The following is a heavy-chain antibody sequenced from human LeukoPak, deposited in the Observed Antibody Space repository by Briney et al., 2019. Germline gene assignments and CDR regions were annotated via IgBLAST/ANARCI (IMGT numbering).Heavy chain of an antibody. V-gene: IGHV3-23*01. CDR1: GFISSSYA. J-gene: IGHJ3*02. D-gene: IGHD6-19*01. CDR2: ISGSGGST. CDR3: AKVASTLYSSGWYEGAFDI. Sequence: GGSLRLSCALSGFISSSYAMSWVRPAPGKGLEWVSAISGSGGSTYYADSVKGRFTISRDNSKNTLYLQMNSLRAEDTAVYYCAKVASTLYSSGWYEGAFDIWGQGTMVTVSS.